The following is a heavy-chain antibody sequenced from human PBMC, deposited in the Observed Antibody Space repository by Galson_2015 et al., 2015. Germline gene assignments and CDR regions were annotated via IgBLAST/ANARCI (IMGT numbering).Heavy chain of an antibody. Sequence: SLRLSCAASGFTFSTYSMNWVRQAPGKGLEWVSSISSSSSYIHYADSVKGRFTISRDNAKNSLYLRMNSLRAEDTAVYYCTRDKVTLGLDYWGQGTLVTVSS. D-gene: IGHD3-16*01. J-gene: IGHJ4*02. CDR3: TRDKVTLGLDY. V-gene: IGHV3-21*01. CDR2: ISSSSSYI. CDR1: GFTFSTYS.